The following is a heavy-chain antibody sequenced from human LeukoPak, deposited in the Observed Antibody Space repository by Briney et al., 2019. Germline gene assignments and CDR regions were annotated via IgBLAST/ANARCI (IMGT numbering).Heavy chain of an antibody. V-gene: IGHV1-69*04. CDR1: GGTFSSYA. CDR3: ARDIGAVEMATIIVPYFDY. CDR2: IIPILGIA. Sequence: SVKVSCKASGGTFSSYAISWVRQVPGQGLEWMGRIIPILGIANYAQKFQGRVTITADKSTSTAYMELSSLRSEDTAVYYCARDIGAVEMATIIVPYFDYWGRGTLVTVSS. J-gene: IGHJ4*02. D-gene: IGHD5-24*01.